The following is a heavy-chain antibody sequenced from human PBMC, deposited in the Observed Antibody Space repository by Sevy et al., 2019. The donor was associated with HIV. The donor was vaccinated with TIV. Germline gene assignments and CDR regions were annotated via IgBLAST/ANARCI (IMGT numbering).Heavy chain of an antibody. J-gene: IGHJ4*01. V-gene: IGHV1-69*13. CDR3: ARDKNYYVSGSFDY. CDR2: IIAVFGTT. Sequence: ASVKVSCKASGGIFRSNAISWVRQARGQGLEWMGGIIAVFGTTHYAQKFQGRVTITADESRSTAYMELSSLKSEDTAVYYCARDKNYYVSGSFDYWGQGSQVTVSS. D-gene: IGHD3-10*01. CDR1: GGIFRSNA.